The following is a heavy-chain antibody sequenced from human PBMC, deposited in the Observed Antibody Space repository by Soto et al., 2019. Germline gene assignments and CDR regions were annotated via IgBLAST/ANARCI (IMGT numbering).Heavy chain of an antibody. Sequence: EVQLLESGGGLVQPGGSLRLSCAASGFTFSSYAMSWVRQAPGKGLEWVSAISGSGGSTYYADSVKGRFTISRDNSKNTLYLQMNSLRAEDTAVYYCAKVLRKYYDSSGYPLYYYYYYGVDVWGQGTTVTVSS. CDR1: GFTFSSYA. CDR2: ISGSGGST. D-gene: IGHD3-22*01. CDR3: AKVLRKYYDSSGYPLYYYYYYGVDV. V-gene: IGHV3-23*01. J-gene: IGHJ6*02.